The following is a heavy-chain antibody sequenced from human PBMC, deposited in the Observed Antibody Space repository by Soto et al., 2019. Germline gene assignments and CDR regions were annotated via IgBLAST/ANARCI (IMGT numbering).Heavy chain of an antibody. CDR2: ISGSGGST. CDR3: AKDFGGYCSSTSCNWI. J-gene: IGHJ3*02. Sequence: SLRLSCAASGFTFSSYAMSWVRQAPGKGLEWVSAISGSGGSTYYADSVKGRFTISRDNPKNTLYLQMNSLRAEDTAVYYCAKDFGGYCSSTSCNWIWGQGTMVPVSS. D-gene: IGHD2-2*01. CDR1: GFTFSSYA. V-gene: IGHV3-23*01.